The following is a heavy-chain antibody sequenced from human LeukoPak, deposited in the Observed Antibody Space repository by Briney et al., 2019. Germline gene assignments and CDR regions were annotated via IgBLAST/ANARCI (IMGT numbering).Heavy chain of an antibody. CDR3: ARGMGDYHPFDY. J-gene: IGHJ4*02. V-gene: IGHV3-21*01. CDR2: ISSSSSYI. CDR1: GFTFSSYS. Sequence: PGWSLRLSCPASGFTFSSYSMNWVRQAPAKGLEGVSSISSSSSYIYYADSVKGRFTISRDNAKNSLYLQMNSLRAEDTAVYYCARGMGDYHPFDYWGQGTLVTVSS. D-gene: IGHD4-17*01.